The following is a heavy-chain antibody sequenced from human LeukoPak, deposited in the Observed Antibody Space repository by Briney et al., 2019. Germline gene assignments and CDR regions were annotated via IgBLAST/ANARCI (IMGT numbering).Heavy chain of an antibody. CDR2: IYYSGST. D-gene: IGHD3-10*01. Sequence: SETLSLTCTASGGSMSNYYRTWMRQPPGNGLEWVGYIYYSGSTNYNPCLKGRVTMSVDTSKSQFSLKLSSVTAAGAAVYYCAGLRDYGSGAYYNVYWGQGTLVTVSS. J-gene: IGHJ4*02. CDR1: GGSMSNYY. V-gene: IGHV4-59*08. CDR3: AGLRDYGSGAYYNVY.